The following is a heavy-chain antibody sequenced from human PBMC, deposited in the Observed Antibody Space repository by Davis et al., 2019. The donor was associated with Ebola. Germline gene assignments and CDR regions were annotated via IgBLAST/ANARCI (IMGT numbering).Heavy chain of an antibody. V-gene: IGHV3-74*01. D-gene: IGHD3-10*01. CDR1: GFTFSSYW. CDR3: ARTITMVLNPFDY. CDR2: MNSDGSST. J-gene: IGHJ4*02. Sequence: HTGGSLRLSCAASGFTFSSYWMHWVRHAPGKGLVWVSRMNSDGSSTSYAESVKGRFTISRDNAKNTLYLQMNSLRAEDTAVYYCARTITMVLNPFDYWGQGTLVTVSS.